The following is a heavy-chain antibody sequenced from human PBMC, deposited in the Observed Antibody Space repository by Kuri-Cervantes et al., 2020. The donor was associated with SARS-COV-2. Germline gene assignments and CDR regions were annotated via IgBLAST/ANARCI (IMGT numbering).Heavy chain of an antibody. CDR3: ARHSQGYYYYYMDV. CDR2: IYHSGST. Sequence: GSLRLSCTVSGCSISSSSYYWGWIRQPPGKGLEWIWSIYHSGSTYYNPSLKSRVTISVDTSKNQFSLKLSSVTAADTAVYYCARHSQGYYYYYMDVWGKGTTVTDSS. J-gene: IGHJ6*03. CDR1: GCSISSSSYY. V-gene: IGHV4-39*01.